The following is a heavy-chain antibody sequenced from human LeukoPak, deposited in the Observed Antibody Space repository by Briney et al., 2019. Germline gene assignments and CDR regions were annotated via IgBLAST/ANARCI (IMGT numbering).Heavy chain of an antibody. J-gene: IGHJ4*02. CDR3: AKDGITMVRGVRYYFDY. CDR1: GFTFSSYG. V-gene: IGHV3-30*18. D-gene: IGHD3-10*01. CDR2: ISYDGSNK. Sequence: GGSLRLSCAASGFTFSSYGMHWVRQAPGKGLEWVAVISYDGSNKYYAVSVKGRFTISRDNSKSTLYLQMNSLRAEDTAVYYCAKDGITMVRGVRYYFDYWGQGALVTVSS.